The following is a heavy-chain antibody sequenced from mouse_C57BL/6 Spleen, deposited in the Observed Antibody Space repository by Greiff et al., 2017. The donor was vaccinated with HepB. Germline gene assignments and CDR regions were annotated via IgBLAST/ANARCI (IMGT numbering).Heavy chain of an antibody. CDR1: GFTFSDYY. CDR3: ARHSQGYFDY. J-gene: IGHJ2*01. CDR2: ISNGGGST. V-gene: IGHV5-12*01. Sequence: DVMLVESGGGLVQPGGSLKLSCAASGFTFSDYYMYWVRQTPEKRLEWVAYISNGGGSTYYPDTVKGRFTISRDNAKNTLYLQMSRLKSEDTAMYYCARHSQGYFDYWGQGTTLTVSS. D-gene: IGHD3-1*01.